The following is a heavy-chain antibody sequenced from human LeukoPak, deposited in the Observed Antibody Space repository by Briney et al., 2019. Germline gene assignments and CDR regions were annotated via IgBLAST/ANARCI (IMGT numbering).Heavy chain of an antibody. CDR1: GGSISSSSYY. CDR3: ARILDIAAAGTEGGDAFDI. D-gene: IGHD6-13*01. J-gene: IGHJ3*02. CDR2: IYYSGST. V-gene: IGHV4-39*01. Sequence: SETLSLTCTVSGGSISSSSYYWGWIRQPPGKGLEWIGSIYYSGSTYYNPSLKSRVTISVDTSKNQFSLKLSSVTAADTAVYYCARILDIAAAGTEGGDAFDIWGQGTMVTVSS.